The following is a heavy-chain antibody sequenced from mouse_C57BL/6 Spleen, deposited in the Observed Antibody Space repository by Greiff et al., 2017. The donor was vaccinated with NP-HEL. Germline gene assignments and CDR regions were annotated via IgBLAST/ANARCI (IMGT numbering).Heavy chain of an antibody. CDR1: GYTFTSYW. J-gene: IGHJ4*01. V-gene: IGHV1-52*01. Sequence: QVQLQQPGAELVRPGSSVKLSCKASGYTFTSYWMHWVKQRPIQGLEWIGNIDPSDSETHYNQKFKDKATLTVDKSSSTAYMQLSSLTSEDSAVYYCARITTVVAHYAMDYWGQGTSVTVSS. CDR3: ARITTVVAHYAMDY. CDR2: IDPSDSET. D-gene: IGHD1-1*01.